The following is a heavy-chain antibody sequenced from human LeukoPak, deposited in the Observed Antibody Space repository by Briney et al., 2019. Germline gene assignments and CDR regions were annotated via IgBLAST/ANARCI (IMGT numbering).Heavy chain of an antibody. J-gene: IGHJ4*02. V-gene: IGHV3-66*01. CDR1: GFSVSNNY. Sequence: GGSLTLSCAASGFSVSNNYKSWVRQAPGQGLEWDSVFYSGGTIRYAETVRDRFIISRDVSKNILYLQMNSLRAEDTAVYYCVRDPHNSCSGRYFEDWGRGNLVTVSS. CDR2: FYSGGTI. D-gene: IGHD3-10*02. CDR3: VRDPHNSCSGRYFED.